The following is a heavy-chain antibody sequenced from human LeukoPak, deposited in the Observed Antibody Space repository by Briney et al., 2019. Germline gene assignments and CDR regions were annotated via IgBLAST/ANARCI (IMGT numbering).Heavy chain of an antibody. CDR3: ARDFGYYDIFTGYTPDAFDI. D-gene: IGHD3-9*01. CDR2: IYTSGST. J-gene: IGHJ3*02. Sequence: SETLSLTCTVSGGSISSYYWSWIRQPAGKGLELIGRIYTSGSTNYNPSLKSRVTMSVDTSKNQFSLKLSSVTAADTAVYYCARDFGYYDIFTGYTPDAFDIRGQGTMVTVSS. V-gene: IGHV4-4*07. CDR1: GGSISSYY.